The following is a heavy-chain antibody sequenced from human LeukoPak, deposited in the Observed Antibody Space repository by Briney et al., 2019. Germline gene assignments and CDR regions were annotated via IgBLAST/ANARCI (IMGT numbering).Heavy chain of an antibody. V-gene: IGHV3-30*02. Sequence: PGGSLRLSCAASGFTFSSYGMHWVRQAPGKGLEWVAFIRYDGSNKYYADSVKGRFTISRDNSKNTLYLQMNSLRAEDAAVYYCAKETIGSRAGYFDYWGQGTLVTVSS. CDR2: IRYDGSNK. CDR1: GFTFSSYG. CDR3: AKETIGSRAGYFDY. D-gene: IGHD2-2*01. J-gene: IGHJ4*02.